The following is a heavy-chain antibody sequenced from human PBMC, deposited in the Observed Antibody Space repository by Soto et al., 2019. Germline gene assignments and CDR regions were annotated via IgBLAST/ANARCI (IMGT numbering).Heavy chain of an antibody. CDR2: IYYSGSI. V-gene: IGHV4-59*01. Sequence: QVQLQESGPGLVKPSETLSLTCTVSGDSISSLYWSWIRQPPGKGLEWIGYIYYSGSINYNPSLKSRVTRSVDPSKNQFFLRLSSVTAADTAVYYCAKSLWDTSGWKTDYWGQGTLVTVSS. J-gene: IGHJ4*02. D-gene: IGHD6-19*01. CDR3: AKSLWDTSGWKTDY. CDR1: GDSISSLY.